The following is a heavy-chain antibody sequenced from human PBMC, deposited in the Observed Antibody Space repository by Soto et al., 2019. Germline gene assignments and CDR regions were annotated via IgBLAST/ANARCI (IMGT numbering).Heavy chain of an antibody. CDR1: GFTFSNYD. J-gene: IGHJ6*04. V-gene: IGHV3-23*01. CDR2: ISASGTT. Sequence: EGQLLESGGGLVQPGGSLRLSCAASGFTFSNYDMTWVRQAPGKGLEWVSGISASGTTYHADFVKGRFTISRDNSKNMLYLQMNSLSAEDMALYYCAKRGVVGTFPKDVWGKGTTVTVSS. D-gene: IGHD3-10*01. CDR3: AKRGVVGTFPKDV.